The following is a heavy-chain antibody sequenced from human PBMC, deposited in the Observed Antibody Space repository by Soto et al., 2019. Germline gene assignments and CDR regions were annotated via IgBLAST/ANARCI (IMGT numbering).Heavy chain of an antibody. J-gene: IGHJ5*02. V-gene: IGHV3-33*01. Sequence: QVQLVESGGGVVQPGRSLRLSCAASGFVFDTYGMHWVRQAPGKGLEWVADIGYDGSNRNYADSVMGRFTISRDNSKNTLYLQMPSLRAEDTAFYFCARTWNDDWFDPWGQGTLVIVSS. CDR3: ARTWNDDWFDP. CDR1: GFVFDTYG. D-gene: IGHD1-1*01. CDR2: IGYDGSNR.